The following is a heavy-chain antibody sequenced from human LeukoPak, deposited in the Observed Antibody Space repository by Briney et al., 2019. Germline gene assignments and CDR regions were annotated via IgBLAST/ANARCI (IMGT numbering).Heavy chain of an antibody. V-gene: IGHV3-7*03. J-gene: IGHJ4*02. CDR3: VSRGCSGTSCYVGSLYYFDY. Sequence: GESLRLSCAASGLSFSRYWLTWVRQAPGKGLEWVANIKEDGSEKNYVDSVKGRFIISRDNAKNSLYLQMNSLRDEDTAVYHCVSRGCSGTSCYVGSLYYFDYWGQGTLVTVSS. CDR1: GLSFSRYW. CDR2: IKEDGSEK. D-gene: IGHD2-2*01.